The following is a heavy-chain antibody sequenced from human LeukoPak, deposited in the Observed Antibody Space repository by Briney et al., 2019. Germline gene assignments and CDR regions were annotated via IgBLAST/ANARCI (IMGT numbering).Heavy chain of an antibody. J-gene: IGHJ4*02. D-gene: IGHD5-24*01. CDR2: IIPIFGIA. Sequence: SVKVSCKASGGTFSSYAISWVRQAPGQGLEWMGRIIPIFGIANYAQKFQGRVTITADKSTSTAYMELSSLRSEDTAVYYCARDRGDGYILGRYFDYWGQGTLVTVSS. CDR3: ARDRGDGYILGRYFDY. V-gene: IGHV1-69*04. CDR1: GGTFSSYA.